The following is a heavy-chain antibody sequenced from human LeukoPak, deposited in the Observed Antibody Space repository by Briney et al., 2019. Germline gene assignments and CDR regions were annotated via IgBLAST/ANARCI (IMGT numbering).Heavy chain of an antibody. Sequence: SQALSLTCAISGDSVSSNSAAWNWIRQSPSRGLEWLGRTYSRSKLYNDYAVSVKSRITINPDTSKNQFSLQLNSVTPEDTAVYYCARGTSSGWYYSFDYWGQGTLVTVSS. J-gene: IGHJ4*02. CDR1: GDSVSSNSAA. CDR3: ARGTSSGWYYSFDY. D-gene: IGHD6-19*01. CDR2: TYSRSKLYN. V-gene: IGHV6-1*01.